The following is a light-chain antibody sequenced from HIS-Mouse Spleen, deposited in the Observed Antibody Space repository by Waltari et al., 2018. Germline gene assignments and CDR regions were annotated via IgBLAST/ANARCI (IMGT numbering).Light chain of an antibody. V-gene: IGKV3-11*01. CDR2: DAS. CDR1: QSVSSY. Sequence: EFVLTQSAATLSLSPGERATLSCRDSQSVSSYLAWYQQKPGQAPRLLIYDASNRATGIPARFSGSGSGTDFTLTISSLEPEDFAVYYCQQRSNWLTFGGGTKVEIK. CDR3: QQRSNWLT. J-gene: IGKJ4*01.